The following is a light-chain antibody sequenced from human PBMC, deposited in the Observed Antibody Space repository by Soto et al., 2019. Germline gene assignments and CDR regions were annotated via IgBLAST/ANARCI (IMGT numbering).Light chain of an antibody. J-gene: IGLJ1*01. V-gene: IGLV2-8*01. CDR3: SSYTSSSTYV. CDR1: SSDVGGHNY. Sequence: QSALTQSPSASGSPGQSVTISCTGTSSDVGGHNYVSWYQHHPGKAPKLIIYEVSKRPSGVPDRFSGSKSGNTASLTVSGLQAEDEAVYYCSSYTSSSTYVFGTGTKVTVL. CDR2: EVS.